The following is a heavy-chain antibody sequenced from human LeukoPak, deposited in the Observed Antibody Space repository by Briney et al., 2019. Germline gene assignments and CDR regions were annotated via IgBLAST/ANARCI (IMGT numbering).Heavy chain of an antibody. J-gene: IGHJ5*02. CDR3: ARDDYSSSSIWFDP. V-gene: IGHV1-18*01. Sequence: ASVKVSCKASGYTFTSYGISWVRQAPGQGLEWMGWISAYNGNTNYAQKLQGRVTMTTDTSTSTGYMELRSLRSDDTAVYYCARDDYSSSSIWFDPWGQGTLVTVSS. D-gene: IGHD6-6*01. CDR1: GYTFTSYG. CDR2: ISAYNGNT.